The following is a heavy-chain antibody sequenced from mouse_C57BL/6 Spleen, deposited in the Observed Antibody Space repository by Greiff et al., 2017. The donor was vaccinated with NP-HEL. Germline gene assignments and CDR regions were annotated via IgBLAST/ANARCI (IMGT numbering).Heavy chain of an antibody. CDR3: ARHEGLLYYDYDGYAMDY. Sequence: VQLQQSGAELVKPGASVKLSCKASGYTFTEYTIHWVKQRSGQGLEWIGWFYPGSGSIKYNEKFKDKATLTADKSSSTVYMELSRLTSEDSAVYFCARHEGLLYYDYDGYAMDYWGQGTSVTVPS. V-gene: IGHV1-62-2*01. CDR1: GYTFTEYT. J-gene: IGHJ4*01. D-gene: IGHD2-4*01. CDR2: FYPGSGSI.